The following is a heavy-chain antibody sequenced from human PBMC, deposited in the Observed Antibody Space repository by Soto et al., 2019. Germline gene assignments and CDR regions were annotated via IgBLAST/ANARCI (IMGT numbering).Heavy chain of an antibody. CDR2: MNPNSGNT. J-gene: IGHJ2*01. D-gene: IGHD3-3*01. V-gene: IGHV1-8*01. CDR1: GYTFKDYD. CDR3: ARRMTWSLWCFDL. Sequence: QVQLLQSGAEVKKPGTSVRVSCRASGYTFKDYDINWVRRAPGQGLEWMGWMNPNSGNTAYARKFHDRITMTRSVSARTAFMELSSLTPEATAVYYCARRMTWSLWCFDLWGSGTHVTVSS.